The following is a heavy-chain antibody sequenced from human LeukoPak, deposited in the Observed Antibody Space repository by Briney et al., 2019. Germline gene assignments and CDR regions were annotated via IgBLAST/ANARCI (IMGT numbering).Heavy chain of an antibody. Sequence: SETLSLTCTVSGGSISSYYWSWIRQPAGKGLEWIGRIYTSGSTNYNPSLKSRVTMSVDTSKNQFSLKLSSVTAADTAVYYCARDLTKLNPDIWFDPWGQGTLVTVSS. CDR2: IYTSGST. V-gene: IGHV4-4*07. D-gene: IGHD1-14*01. CDR3: ARDLTKLNPDIWFDP. CDR1: GGSISSYY. J-gene: IGHJ5*02.